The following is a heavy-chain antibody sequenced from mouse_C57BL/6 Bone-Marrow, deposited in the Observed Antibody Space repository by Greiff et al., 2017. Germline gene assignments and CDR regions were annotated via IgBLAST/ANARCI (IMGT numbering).Heavy chain of an antibody. Sequence: VQLQQSGAELARPGASVKLSCKASGYTFTSYGISWVKQRTGQGLEWIGEIYPRSGNTYYNEKLKGKATLTADKSSSTAYMELRSLTSEDSAVYFCATLGSTSYAMDYWGQGTSVTGSS. CDR3: ATLGSTSYAMDY. CDR1: GYTFTSYG. J-gene: IGHJ4*01. D-gene: IGHD1-1*01. V-gene: IGHV1-81*01. CDR2: IYPRSGNT.